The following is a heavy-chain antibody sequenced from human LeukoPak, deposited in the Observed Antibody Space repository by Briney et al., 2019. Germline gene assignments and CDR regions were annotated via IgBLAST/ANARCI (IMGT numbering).Heavy chain of an antibody. D-gene: IGHD2-2*01. V-gene: IGHV5-51*01. CDR1: GYTFTNYW. Sequence: GESLKISCKGSGYTFTNYWIGWVRQMPGKGLEWMGIIYPGDSNTKYSPSFQGLVTISADKSITTTYLQWSSLKASDTAIYYCARLGYCTGSSCYAPSHYWGQGTLVTVSS. CDR2: IYPGDSNT. J-gene: IGHJ4*02. CDR3: ARLGYCTGSSCYAPSHY.